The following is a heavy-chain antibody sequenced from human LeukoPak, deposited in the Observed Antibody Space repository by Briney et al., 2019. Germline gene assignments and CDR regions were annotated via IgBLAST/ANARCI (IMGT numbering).Heavy chain of an antibody. D-gene: IGHD3-16*01. CDR2: IKPDGSEK. J-gene: IGHJ1*01. Sequence: GGSLRLSCAASEFIFSNYWMSWVRQAPGKGLEWVANIKPDGSEKNYVDSVKGRFTISRDNAKNSLYLQMNSLRAEDTAVYYCARLMGSAGSPYFQHWGQGTLVTVSS. CDR1: EFIFSNYW. CDR3: ARLMGSAGSPYFQH. V-gene: IGHV3-7*03.